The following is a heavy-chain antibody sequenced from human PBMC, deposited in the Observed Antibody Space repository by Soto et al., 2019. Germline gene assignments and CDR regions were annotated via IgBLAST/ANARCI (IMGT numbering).Heavy chain of an antibody. CDR3: ARQPPAAAAAGRITYYYYMDV. CDR2: IYYSGST. J-gene: IGHJ6*03. D-gene: IGHD6-13*01. Sequence: SETLSLTCTVSGGSISSYYWSWIRQPPGKGLEWIGYIYYSGSTNYNPSLKSRVTISVDTSKNQFSLKLSSVTAADTAVYYCARQPPAAAAAGRITYYYYMDVWGKGTTVTVSS. CDR1: GGSISSYY. V-gene: IGHV4-59*08.